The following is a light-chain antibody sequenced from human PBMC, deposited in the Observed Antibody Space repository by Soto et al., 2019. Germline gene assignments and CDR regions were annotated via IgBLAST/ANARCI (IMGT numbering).Light chain of an antibody. V-gene: IGKV2-30*01. CDR1: QSLLYTDGNTY. Sequence: DVVMTQSPLSLSVTLGQPASISCRSSQSLLYTDGNTYLTWFQQRPGQSPRRLIYNVSKRDSGVPDRFSGSGSGTDFTLEISWVEADDVAVYYGMQGTHGWTFGPGNKVEL. J-gene: IGKJ1*01. CDR3: MQGTHGWT. CDR2: NVS.